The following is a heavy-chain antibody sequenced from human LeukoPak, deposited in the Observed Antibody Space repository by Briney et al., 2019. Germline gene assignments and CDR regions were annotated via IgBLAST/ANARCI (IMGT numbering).Heavy chain of an antibody. V-gene: IGHV3-21*01. CDR1: GFTFSSYS. J-gene: IGHJ3*02. D-gene: IGHD6-19*01. CDR3: ARASGYTSGWYDDAFDI. Sequence: GGSLRLSCAASGFTFSSYSMNWVRQAPGKGLEWVSSISSSSSYIYYADSVKGRFTISRDNAKDSLYLQMNSLRAEDTAVYYCARASGYTSGWYDDAFDIWGQGTMVTVSS. CDR2: ISSSSSYI.